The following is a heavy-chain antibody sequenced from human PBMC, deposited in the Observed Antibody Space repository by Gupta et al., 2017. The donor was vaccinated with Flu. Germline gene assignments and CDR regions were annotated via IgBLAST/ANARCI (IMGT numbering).Heavy chain of an antibody. Sequence: QVQLVESGGGVVQPGRSLRLSCQASGSTFRSDGMHWVRQAPGKGLEWVAFIWFDGSNTHYADSVKGRFTISRDNSKNTLYLQVNSLSAEDTAVYYCARDATELHFDYWGQGTLVTVSS. CDR2: IWFDGSNT. CDR3: ARDATELHFDY. J-gene: IGHJ4*02. D-gene: IGHD1-26*01. CDR1: GSTFRSDG. V-gene: IGHV3-33*01.